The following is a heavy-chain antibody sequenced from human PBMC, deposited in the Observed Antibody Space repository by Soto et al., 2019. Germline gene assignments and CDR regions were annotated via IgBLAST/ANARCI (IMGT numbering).Heavy chain of an antibody. CDR3: ARHVVAARGWVEEPL. CDR1: GYSFNSYW. Sequence: GESLKISCKGSGYSFNSYWISWVRQMPGKGLEWMGRIDPSDSYTNYSPSFQGHVTISADKSISTAYLQWSSLKASDTAMYYCARHVVAARGWVEEPLWGQGTLVTVSS. D-gene: IGHD1-1*01. CDR2: IDPSDSYT. J-gene: IGHJ4*02. V-gene: IGHV5-10-1*01.